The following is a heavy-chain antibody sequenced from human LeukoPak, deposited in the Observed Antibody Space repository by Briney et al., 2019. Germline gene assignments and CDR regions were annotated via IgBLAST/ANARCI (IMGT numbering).Heavy chain of an antibody. CDR3: GRDGRGSGSYFGYYYGMDV. CDR2: ISYDGSNK. CDR1: GFTFRSYG. Sequence: PGRSLRLSCAASGFTFRSYGMHWVRQAPGKGLEWVAFISYDGSNKYYADSVKGRFTISRDNSKNTLYLQMNSLRAEDRAVYYCGRDGRGSGSYFGYYYGMDVWGQGTTVTVSS. D-gene: IGHD3-10*01. J-gene: IGHJ6*02. V-gene: IGHV3-30*03.